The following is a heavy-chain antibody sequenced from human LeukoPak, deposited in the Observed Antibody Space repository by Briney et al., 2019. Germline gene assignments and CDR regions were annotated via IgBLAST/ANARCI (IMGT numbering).Heavy chain of an antibody. CDR2: MSASGGST. Sequence: PGGSLRLSCAASGFTFSGYAMTWVRQAPGKGLEWVSAMSASGGSTFYADSVKGRFTSSRDNSKNTLCLQINSLRAEDTAIYYCARVGPNWYFDLWGRGTLVTVSS. V-gene: IGHV3-23*01. CDR1: GFTFSGYA. J-gene: IGHJ2*01. CDR3: ARVGPNWYFDL.